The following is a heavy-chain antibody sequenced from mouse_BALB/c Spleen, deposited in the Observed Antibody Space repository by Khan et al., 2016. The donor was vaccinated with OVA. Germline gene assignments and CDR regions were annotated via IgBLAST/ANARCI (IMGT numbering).Heavy chain of an antibody. CDR3: ALYYYGRACVAY. CDR1: GFSLTSYG. CDR2: IWGDGST. J-gene: IGHJ3*01. D-gene: IGHD1-1*01. V-gene: IGHV2-3*01. Sequence: QVQLKESGPDLVAPSQSLSITCTVSGFSLTSYGVGWVRQPPGKGLEWLGVIWGDGSTHYHSALIYRLSLSKDNSKSKVFLKLNSLQTDDTATYYCALYYYGRACVAYWGQGTLVTVAA.